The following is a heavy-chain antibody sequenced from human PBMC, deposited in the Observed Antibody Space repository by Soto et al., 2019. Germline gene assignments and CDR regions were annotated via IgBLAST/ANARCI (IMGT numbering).Heavy chain of an antibody. J-gene: IGHJ4*02. D-gene: IGHD3-10*01. CDR3: ARVGYSGSGSYSPFDH. CDR1: GFTFSSYG. Sequence: GGSLRLSCAASGFTFSSYGMHWVRQAPGKGLEWVAVIWYDGSNKYYADSVKGRFTISRDNSKNTLYLQMNSLRAEDTAVYYCARVGYSGSGSYSPFDHWGQGTLVTVSS. CDR2: IWYDGSNK. V-gene: IGHV3-33*01.